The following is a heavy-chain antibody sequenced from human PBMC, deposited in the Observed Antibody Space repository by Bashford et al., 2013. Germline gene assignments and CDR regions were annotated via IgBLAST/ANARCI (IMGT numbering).Heavy chain of an antibody. V-gene: IGHV1-2*02. CDR2: INPNPNSGAT. D-gene: IGHD1-26*01. CDR3: ARDGTCSGSLECFLMV. Sequence: ASVKVSCKASGYTFTDYYMHWVRQAPGQGLEWMGWINPNPNSGATKYAQKFQGRVTMTRDTSISTAYMELSRLRSDDTAVYYCARDGTCSGSLECFLMVWGQGDNGHRLL. J-gene: IGHJ3*01. CDR1: GYTFTDYY.